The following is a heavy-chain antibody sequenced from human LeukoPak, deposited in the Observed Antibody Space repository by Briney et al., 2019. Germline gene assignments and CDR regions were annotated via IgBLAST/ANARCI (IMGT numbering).Heavy chain of an antibody. CDR3: ARLLAAAGTDY. J-gene: IGHJ4*02. CDR1: GFIFSSYG. CDR2: ISSNGGST. V-gene: IGHV3-64*01. Sequence: GGALRLSCVASGFIFSSYGMHWVRQAPGKRLEYVSSISSNGGSTYYANSVKGIFTISRDNSKNTLYLQMGSLGTEDLAVYYCARLLAAAGTDYWGQGALVTVSS. D-gene: IGHD6-13*01.